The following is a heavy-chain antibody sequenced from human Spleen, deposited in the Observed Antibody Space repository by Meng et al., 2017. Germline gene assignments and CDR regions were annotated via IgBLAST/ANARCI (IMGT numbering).Heavy chain of an antibody. CDR1: GGSVSSGSYY. D-gene: IGHD3-3*01. V-gene: IGHV4-61*01. CDR2: IYYSGST. Sequence: LEGSGPRLVRPSETLSLTCTVSGGSVSSGSYYWSWSRQPPGKGLEWIGYIYYSGSTNYNPSLKSRVTISVDTSKNQFSLKLSSVTAADTAVYYCARNDFWSGYFDYWGQGTLVTVSS. J-gene: IGHJ4*02. CDR3: ARNDFWSGYFDY.